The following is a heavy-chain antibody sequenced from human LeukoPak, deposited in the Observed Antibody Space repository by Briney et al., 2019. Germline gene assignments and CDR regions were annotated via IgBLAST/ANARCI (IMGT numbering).Heavy chain of an antibody. Sequence: SETLSLTCTVSGGSITSYYWSWIRQPPGKGLEWLGYIYYTGSTNYNPSLKSRVTISVDTSKNQFSLKLSSVTAADTAVYYCARQAGDGYSGYDYWGQGTLVTVSS. D-gene: IGHD5-12*01. CDR2: IYYTGST. J-gene: IGHJ4*02. V-gene: IGHV4-59*08. CDR1: GGSITSYY. CDR3: ARQAGDGYSGYDY.